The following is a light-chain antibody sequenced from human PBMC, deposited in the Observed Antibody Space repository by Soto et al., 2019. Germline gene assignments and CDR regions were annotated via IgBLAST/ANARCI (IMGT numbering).Light chain of an antibody. CDR1: QSVSSSY. CDR2: GAS. V-gene: IGKV3-20*01. Sequence: DIVLTQSPGTLSLSPGERATLSCRASQSVSSSYLAWYQQKPGQAPRLLIYGASSRATGIPDRFSGSGSGTEFTLTIARLEPEDSAVYYCQQHGSSPWTFGQGTKVEIK. CDR3: QQHGSSPWT. J-gene: IGKJ1*01.